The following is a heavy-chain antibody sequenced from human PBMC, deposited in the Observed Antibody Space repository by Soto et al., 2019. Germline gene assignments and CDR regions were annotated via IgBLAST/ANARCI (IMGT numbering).Heavy chain of an antibody. V-gene: IGHV3-30*18. CDR3: AKEGTRKGYCSGGSCWVAFDI. CDR1: GFTFSSYG. D-gene: IGHD2-15*01. Sequence: QVQLVESGGGVVQPGRSLRLSCAASGFTFSSYGMHWVRQAPGKGLEWVAVISYDGSNKYYADSVKGRFTISRDNSKNTMYLQMNSLRAEDTAVYYCAKEGTRKGYCSGGSCWVAFDIWGQGTMVTVSS. J-gene: IGHJ3*02. CDR2: ISYDGSNK.